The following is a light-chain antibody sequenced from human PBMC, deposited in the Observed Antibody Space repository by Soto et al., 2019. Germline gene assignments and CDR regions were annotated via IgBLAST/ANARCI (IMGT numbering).Light chain of an antibody. J-gene: IGKJ4*01. CDR2: DAS. V-gene: IGKV3-11*01. Sequence: EIVLTQSPATLSLSPGERATLSCRASQSVRNHLVWYQQQTGQATRLLIYDASYRATGLPARFSSSGSRTDFTHTSSSQPPDDFAIYCCQHRANWPITFGGGTKVEIK. CDR1: QSVRNH. CDR3: QHRANWPIT.